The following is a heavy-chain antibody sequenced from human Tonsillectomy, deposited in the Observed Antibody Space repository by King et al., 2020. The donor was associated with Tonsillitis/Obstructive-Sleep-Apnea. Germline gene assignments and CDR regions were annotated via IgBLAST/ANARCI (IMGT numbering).Heavy chain of an antibody. CDR1: GYSFSTYW. CDR3: ARLAIPAAPEDFAY. V-gene: IGHV5-10-1*03. Sequence: QLVQSGAEVKKPGESLRISCKGSGYSFSTYWITWVRQTPGKGLEWMGRISPSDSYATYSPSFQGHVTFSADKSISTAYLQWGSLKASDTAIYYCARLAIPAAPEDFAYWGPGALVTVSS. CDR2: ISPSDSYA. D-gene: IGHD2-2*01. J-gene: IGHJ4*02.